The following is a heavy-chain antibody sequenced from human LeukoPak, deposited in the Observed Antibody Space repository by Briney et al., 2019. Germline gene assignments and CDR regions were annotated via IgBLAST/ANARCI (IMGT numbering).Heavy chain of an antibody. J-gene: IGHJ4*02. Sequence: GGSLRLSCAASGFTFSSYGTHWVRQAPGKGLEWVAVISYDGSNKYSADSVKGRFTISRDNSKNTLYLQMNSLRAEDTAVYYCAKSGIAAAGTKRGYFDYWGQGTLVTVSS. CDR1: GFTFSSYG. D-gene: IGHD6-13*01. CDR3: AKSGIAAAGTKRGYFDY. V-gene: IGHV3-30*18. CDR2: ISYDGSNK.